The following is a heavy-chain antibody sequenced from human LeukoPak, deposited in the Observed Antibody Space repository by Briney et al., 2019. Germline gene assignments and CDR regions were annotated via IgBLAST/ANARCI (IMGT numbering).Heavy chain of an antibody. D-gene: IGHD2-2*01. Sequence: SETLSLTCTVSGGSISSHYWSWIRQPPGKGLEWIGYIYYSGSTNYNPSLKSRVTISVDTSKNQFSLKLSSVTAADTAVYYCAREVVRTFDYWGQGTLVTVSS. CDR3: AREVVRTFDY. CDR2: IYYSGST. J-gene: IGHJ4*02. V-gene: IGHV4-59*11. CDR1: GGSISSHY.